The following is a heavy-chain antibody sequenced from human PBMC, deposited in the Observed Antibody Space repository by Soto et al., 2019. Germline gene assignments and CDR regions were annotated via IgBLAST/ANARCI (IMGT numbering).Heavy chain of an antibody. J-gene: IGHJ6*02. D-gene: IGHD2-15*01. CDR1: GGTFSSYA. CDR3: ARGVVVAATNYYYYGMDA. CDR2: IIPIFGTP. Sequence: QVQLVQSGAEVKKPGSSVKVSCKASGGTFSSYAINWVRQAPGQGLEWMGRIIPIFGTPNYAQKFQGRVTITADESTSTAYMALSSLRSEDTAVYYCARGVVVAATNYYYYGMDAWGQGTTVTVSS. V-gene: IGHV1-69*12.